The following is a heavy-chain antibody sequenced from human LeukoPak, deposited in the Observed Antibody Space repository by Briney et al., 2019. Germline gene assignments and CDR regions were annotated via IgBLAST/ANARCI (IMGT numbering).Heavy chain of an antibody. CDR1: GFTFDDYA. D-gene: IGHD6-19*01. V-gene: IGHV3-9*01. Sequence: GRSLRLSCAASGFTFDDYAMHWVRQAPGKGLEWVSGISWNSGSIGYADSVKGRFTISRDNAKNSLYLQMNSLRAEDTALYYCAKDSYSSGWYIAFDIWGQGTMATVSS. CDR3: AKDSYSSGWYIAFDI. J-gene: IGHJ3*02. CDR2: ISWNSGSI.